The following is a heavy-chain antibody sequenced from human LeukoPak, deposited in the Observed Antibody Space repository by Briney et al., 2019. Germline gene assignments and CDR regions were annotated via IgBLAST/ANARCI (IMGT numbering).Heavy chain of an antibody. CDR3: AKDRPTWPIDY. CDR1: GFTFRSYS. J-gene: IGHJ4*02. V-gene: IGHV3-23*01. CDR2: ISSSGGNT. Sequence: GGSLRLSCTASGFTFRSYSMSWVRQAPRKGLEWVSSISSSGGNTYYPDSMKGRFTISRDNSKNTMYLQMNSLRAEDTAVYYCAKDRPTWPIDYWGQGTLVTVSS. D-gene: IGHD5-12*01.